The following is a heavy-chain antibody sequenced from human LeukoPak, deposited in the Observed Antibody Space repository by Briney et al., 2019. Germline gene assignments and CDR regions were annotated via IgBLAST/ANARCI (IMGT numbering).Heavy chain of an antibody. CDR2: MNPNSGNT. CDR1: VYTLINYD. CDR3: ASGRAPVTTHWFDP. D-gene: IGHD1-1*01. J-gene: IGHJ5*02. Sequence: ASVKVSCQACVYTLINYDSNWVRQATGQGLEWMGWMNPNSGNTGYAQKFQGRVTITRNTSISTAYMELNSLKSEDTAVYYCASGRAPVTTHWFDPWGQGTVVTVSS. V-gene: IGHV1-8*03.